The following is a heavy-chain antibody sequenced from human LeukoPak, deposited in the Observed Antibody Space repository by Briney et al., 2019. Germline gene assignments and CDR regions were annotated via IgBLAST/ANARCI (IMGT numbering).Heavy chain of an antibody. CDR3: ARGRRELKYGPDY. V-gene: IGHV4-34*01. D-gene: IGHD2/OR15-2a*01. CDR1: GGSFSGYY. Sequence: KASETLSLTCAVYGGSFSGYYWSWIRQPPGKGLEWIGEINHSGSTNYNPSLKSRVTISVDTSKNQFSLKLSSVTAADTAVYYCARGRRELKYGPDYWGQGTVVTVSS. CDR2: INHSGST. J-gene: IGHJ4*02.